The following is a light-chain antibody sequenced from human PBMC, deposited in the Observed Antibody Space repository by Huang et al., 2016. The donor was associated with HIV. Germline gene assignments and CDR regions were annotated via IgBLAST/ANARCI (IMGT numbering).Light chain of an antibody. CDR2: WAS. CDR1: QSVLYRSNNKNY. CDR3: QQYDISPWT. Sequence: DIVMTQSPDSLAVSLGERATINCKSSQSVLYRSNNKNYLAWYQQKPGQPPKLLIYWASTREFGVPDRFTGSGSGTDVSLTISSLQAEDVAVYYCQQYDISPWTFGQGTKVEIK. V-gene: IGKV4-1*01. J-gene: IGKJ1*01.